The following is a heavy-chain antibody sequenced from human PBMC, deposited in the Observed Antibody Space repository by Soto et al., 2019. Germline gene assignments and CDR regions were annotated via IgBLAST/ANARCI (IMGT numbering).Heavy chain of an antibody. CDR3: ARVLAYFVFVFFSGTPPASYYYYYGMDV. CDR1: GGTFSSYA. D-gene: IGHD3-3*02. V-gene: IGHV1-69*13. Sequence: SVKVSCKASGGTFSSYAIGWVRQAPGQGLEWMGGIIPIFGTANYAQKFQGRVTITADESTSTAYMELSSLRSEDTAVYYCARVLAYFVFVFFSGTPPASYYYYYGMDVWGQGTTVTVSS. CDR2: IIPIFGTA. J-gene: IGHJ6*02.